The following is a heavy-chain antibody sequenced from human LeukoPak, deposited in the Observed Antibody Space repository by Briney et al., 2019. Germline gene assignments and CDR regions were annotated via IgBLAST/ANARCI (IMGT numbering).Heavy chain of an antibody. J-gene: IGHJ5*02. CDR1: GYIFTSYG. V-gene: IGHV1-18*01. CDR2: ISTNKGNT. CDR3: VRDIQRTFDP. Sequence: GASVTVSCKASGYIFTSYGISWVRQAPGQGLEWMGWISTNKGNTNYAQRLQGRVTMTTDTSTSTAYMELRSLRSDDTAIYYCVRDIQRTFDPWGQGTLVTVSS.